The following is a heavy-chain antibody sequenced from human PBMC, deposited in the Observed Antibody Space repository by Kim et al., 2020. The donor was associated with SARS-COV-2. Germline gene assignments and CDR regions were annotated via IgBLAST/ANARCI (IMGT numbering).Heavy chain of an antibody. V-gene: IGHV1-46*01. J-gene: IGHJ3*01. CDR2: INPGGGGT. CDR1: GYTIASYY. CDR3: AIRRRETFDV. Sequence: ASVKVSCKASGYTIASYYMHRVRQAPGPGPEWKEVINPGGGGTNYAQKFQGRVTMTKDKSMSTVYMVLSNLRSEDTSVYYSAIRRRETFDVWCQGTMVTV.